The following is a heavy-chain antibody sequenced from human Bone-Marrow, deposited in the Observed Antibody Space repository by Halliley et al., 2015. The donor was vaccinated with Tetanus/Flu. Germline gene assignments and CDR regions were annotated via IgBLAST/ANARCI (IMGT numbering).Heavy chain of an antibody. J-gene: IGHJ4*02. V-gene: IGHV3-23*01. CDR1: GFTFSSHA. CDR2: ITQNGVTT. D-gene: IGHD3-10*01. CDR3: AKARSASGSYFFDY. Sequence: SLRLSCATSGFTFSSHAMSWVRQAPGKGLEWVSGITQNGVTTYYADSVKGRFTISRDNSRNTLSLQMNSLGAEDTAVYYCAKARSASGSYFFDYWGQGTLVTVSS.